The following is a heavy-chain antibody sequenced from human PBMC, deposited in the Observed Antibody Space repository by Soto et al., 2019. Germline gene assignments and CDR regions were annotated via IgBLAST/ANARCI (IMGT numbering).Heavy chain of an antibody. J-gene: IGHJ4*02. D-gene: IGHD3-9*01. CDR2: INSDGSST. V-gene: IGHV3-74*01. CDR1: GFTFSSYW. CDR3: ARDLRDILTGYYTSPYFDY. Sequence: EVQLVESGGGLVQPGGSLRLSCAASGFTFSSYWMHWVRQAPGKGLVWVSRINSDGSSTSYADSVKGRFTISRDNAKNTLYLEMNSLRAEDTAVYYCARDLRDILTGYYTSPYFDYWGQGTLVTVSS.